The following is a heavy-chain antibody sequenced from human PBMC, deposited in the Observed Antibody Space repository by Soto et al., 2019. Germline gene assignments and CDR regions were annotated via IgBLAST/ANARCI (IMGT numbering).Heavy chain of an antibody. V-gene: IGHV4-34*01. J-gene: IGHJ4*02. CDR3: AQGYGDFWSGYLVY. Sequence: SETLSLTCAVYGGSFSGYYWSWIRHPPGKGLEWIGEINHSGSTNYNPSLKSRVTISVDTSKNQFSLKLSSVTAADTAVYYCAQGYGDFWSGYLVYWGQGTLVTVSS. CDR1: GGSFSGYY. CDR2: INHSGST. D-gene: IGHD3-3*01.